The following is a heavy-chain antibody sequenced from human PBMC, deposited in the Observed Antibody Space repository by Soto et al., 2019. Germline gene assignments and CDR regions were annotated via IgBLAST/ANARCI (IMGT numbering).Heavy chain of an antibody. CDR1: GNSFTSYW. CDR3: ARPEVGQQLGSWAFDI. J-gene: IGHJ3*02. Sequence: XESLKISWKGSGNSFTSYWIGWVLQMPGKGLEWMGIIYPGDSDTRYSPSFQGQVTISADKSISTAYLQWSSLKASDTAMYYCARPEVGQQLGSWAFDIWGQRTMVTVSS. CDR2: IYPGDSDT. V-gene: IGHV5-51*01. D-gene: IGHD6-13*01.